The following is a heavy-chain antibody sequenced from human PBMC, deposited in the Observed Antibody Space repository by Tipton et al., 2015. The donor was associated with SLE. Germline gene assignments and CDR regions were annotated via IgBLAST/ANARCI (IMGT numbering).Heavy chain of an antibody. CDR3: ARDGYCSGVNCFPGAYFDY. CDR1: GFPVSNYA. J-gene: IGHJ4*02. Sequence: QLVQSGGGLVKPGGSLRLSCAASGFPVSNYAMTWVRQAPGKGLEWVAAISYDGTTESYADSVKGRFTISRDNSKNTLYLQMNSLRAEDTAVYYCARDGYCSGVNCFPGAYFDYWGQGALVTVSS. D-gene: IGHD2-15*01. CDR2: ISYDGTTE. V-gene: IGHV3-30*04.